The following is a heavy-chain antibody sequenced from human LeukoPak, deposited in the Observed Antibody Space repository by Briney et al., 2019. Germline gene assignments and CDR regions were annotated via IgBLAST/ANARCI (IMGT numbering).Heavy chain of an antibody. CDR1: GFTFSSYE. Sequence: GGSLRLSCAASGFTFSSYEMNWVRQAPGKGLEWVSYISSSGSTIYYADSVKVRFTLSRDNAKNSLYLQMNSLRAEDTAVYYCARDPLAYCGGDCYFFFDYWGQGTLVTVSS. V-gene: IGHV3-48*03. CDR3: ARDPLAYCGGDCYFFFDY. D-gene: IGHD2-21*02. CDR2: ISSSGSTI. J-gene: IGHJ4*02.